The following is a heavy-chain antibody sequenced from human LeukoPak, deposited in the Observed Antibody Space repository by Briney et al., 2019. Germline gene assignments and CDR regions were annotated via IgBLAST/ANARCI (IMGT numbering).Heavy chain of an antibody. V-gene: IGHV4-39*07. CDR2: MYHSGAT. D-gene: IGHD3-10*01. J-gene: IGHJ5*02. CDR1: GGSITSSKYY. Sequence: ASETLSLTCTVTGGSITSSKYYWAWIRQPPGKGLDWIGSMYHSGATYYNPSFKSRVTMSVDTSNNQFSLKLNSVTAADTAVYYCARVWFGELKRFDPWGQGTLVTVSS. CDR3: ARVWFGELKRFDP.